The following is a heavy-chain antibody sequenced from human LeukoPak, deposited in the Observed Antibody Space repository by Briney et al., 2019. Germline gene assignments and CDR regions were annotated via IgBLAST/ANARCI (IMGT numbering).Heavy chain of an antibody. CDR2: LYYSGST. D-gene: IGHD6-19*01. CDR3: ARLLAVAGGDAFDI. V-gene: IGHV4-59*08. Sequence: SETLSLTCTVSGGSISGYFWSWIRQPPGKRLELIGYLYYSGSTNYNPSLKSRVTVSVDTSKDQFSLRLSSVTAADTAVYYCARLLAVAGGDAFDIWGQGKMVTVSS. CDR1: GGSISGYF. J-gene: IGHJ3*02.